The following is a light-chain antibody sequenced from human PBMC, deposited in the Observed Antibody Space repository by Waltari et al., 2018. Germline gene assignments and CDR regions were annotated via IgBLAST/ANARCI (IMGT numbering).Light chain of an antibody. Sequence: QTVVTQAPSLSVSPGGTVTPTFALSAGSVSTTSYASWYQQTPGQAPRTLVYKKNRRSSGVPDRFSGSMRGNKAALTITGAQAEDESDYYCVLYMGSGIWVFGGGTKVTVL. CDR3: VLYMGSGIWV. J-gene: IGLJ3*02. CDR1: AGSVSTTSY. CDR2: KKN. V-gene: IGLV8-61*01.